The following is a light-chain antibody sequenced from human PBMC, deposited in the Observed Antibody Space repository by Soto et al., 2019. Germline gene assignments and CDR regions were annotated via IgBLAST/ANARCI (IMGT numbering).Light chain of an antibody. CDR2: AAS. CDR3: QQGKSFPWT. CDR1: QNVNTW. J-gene: IGKJ1*01. Sequence: DIQMTQSPSSVSASVGDRVTITCRASQNVNTWLAWYQQKPGRAPTLLIYAASTLQSGVPSRFSGSASGTDFTLIISRLQPEDFATYYCQQGKSFPWTFGQGTKVEIK. V-gene: IGKV1-12*02.